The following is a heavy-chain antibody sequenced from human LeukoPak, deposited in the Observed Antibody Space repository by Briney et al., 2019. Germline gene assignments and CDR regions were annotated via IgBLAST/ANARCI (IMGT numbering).Heavy chain of an antibody. CDR1: GGSITSGDYY. Sequence: TSETLSLTCTVSGGSITSGDYYWSWVRQPPGKGLEWIGNLNFRGSLFYHPSLKSRVTMSADPSQNQFSLRLMSVTAADTAVYYCATRTYRAHFDHWGQGTLVTVSP. D-gene: IGHD4/OR15-4a*01. CDR3: ATRTYRAHFDH. CDR2: LNFRGSL. J-gene: IGHJ4*02. V-gene: IGHV4-39*01.